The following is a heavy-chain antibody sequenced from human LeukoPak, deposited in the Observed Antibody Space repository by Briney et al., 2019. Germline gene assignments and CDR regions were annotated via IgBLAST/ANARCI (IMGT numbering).Heavy chain of an antibody. CDR3: ARRGISSGWSFDY. Sequence: PSETLSLTCTVSGGSINNYHWSWIRQPAGKGLEWIGQIYTGGSTNYNPPLKSRVTMSIDTTEDRVSLTIRSVTAADTAFYYCARRGISSGWSFDYWGQGTLVTVSS. CDR2: IYTGGST. J-gene: IGHJ4*02. CDR1: GGSINNYH. D-gene: IGHD6-19*01. V-gene: IGHV4-4*07.